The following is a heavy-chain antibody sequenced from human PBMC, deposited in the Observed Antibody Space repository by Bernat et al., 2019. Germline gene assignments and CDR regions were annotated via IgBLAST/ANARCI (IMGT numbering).Heavy chain of an antibody. V-gene: IGHV1-69*10. CDR1: GYTFTSYG. Sequence: QVQLVQSGAEVKKPGASVKVSCKASGYTFTSYGISWVRQAPGQGLEWMGWIIPILGIANYAQKFQGRVTITADKSTSTAYMELSSLRSEDTAVYYCARVVVTATLDYWGQGTLVTVSS. J-gene: IGHJ4*02. CDR2: IIPILGIA. CDR3: ARVVVTATLDY. D-gene: IGHD2-21*02.